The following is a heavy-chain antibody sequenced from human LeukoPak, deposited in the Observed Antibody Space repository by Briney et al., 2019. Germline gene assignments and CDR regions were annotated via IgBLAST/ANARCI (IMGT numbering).Heavy chain of an antibody. D-gene: IGHD3-3*01. CDR3: ARASVWSGYTSYFDP. J-gene: IGHJ5*02. CDR1: GFTFSSYA. V-gene: IGHV3-30-3*01. Sequence: GRSLRLSCAGSGFTFSSYAMHWLRPARGKGLDGVAVISYDGSNKYYADSVKGRFTISRDNSKNTLYLQMNSLRAEDTAVYYCARASVWSGYTSYFDPWGQGTLVTVSS. CDR2: ISYDGSNK.